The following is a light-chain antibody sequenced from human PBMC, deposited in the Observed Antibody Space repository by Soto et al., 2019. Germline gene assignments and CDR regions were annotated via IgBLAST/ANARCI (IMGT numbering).Light chain of an antibody. CDR1: QSVSTN. J-gene: IGKJ4*01. CDR3: QQYNNWPLT. CDR2: DAS. V-gene: IGKV3-15*01. Sequence: EIVMTQSPATLSVSAGERATLSCRASQSVSTNLAWYHQKPGQAPRLLIYDASTRATGFPARFSGSGSGTEFTLTISSLQSEDFAVYYCQQYNNWPLTFGGGTKVDIK.